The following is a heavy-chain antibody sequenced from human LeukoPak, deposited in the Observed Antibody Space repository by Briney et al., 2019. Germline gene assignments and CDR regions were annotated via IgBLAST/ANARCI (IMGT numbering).Heavy chain of an antibody. J-gene: IGHJ4*02. D-gene: IGHD1-7*01. CDR2: MNPNSGNT. V-gene: IGHV1-8*01. CDR1: GYTFTSYD. CDR3: ARVLRTSRTGTTYFFGY. Sequence: GASVKVSCKASGYTFTSYDINWVRQATGQGLEWMGWMNPNSGNTGYAQKFQGRVTMTRNTSIGTAYMELSSLRSEDTAVYYCARVLRTSRTGTTYFFGYWGQGTLVTVSS.